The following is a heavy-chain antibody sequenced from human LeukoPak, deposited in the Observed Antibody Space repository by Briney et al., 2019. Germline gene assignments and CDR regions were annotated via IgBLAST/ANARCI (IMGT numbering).Heavy chain of an antibody. CDR3: TTESLYCSSTSCSTTGTSNYYGMDA. CDR2: IKGRTDGGTT. D-gene: IGHD2-2*02. Sequence: NPWGSLRLSCAASGFTFSNAWMSWVRQAPGKGLEWVGRIKGRTDGGTTDSAAPVKGRFTISRDDSKNTLYLQMNSLKTEDTAVYYCTTESLYCSSTSCSTTGTSNYYGMDAWGQGTTVTVSS. V-gene: IGHV3-15*01. J-gene: IGHJ6*02. CDR1: GFTFSNAW.